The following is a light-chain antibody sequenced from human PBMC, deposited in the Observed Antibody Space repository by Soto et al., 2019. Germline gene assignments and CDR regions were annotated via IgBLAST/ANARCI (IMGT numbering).Light chain of an antibody. Sequence: QSVLTQSPSASASLGASVKLTCTLSSGHSSYAIAWHQQQPEKGPRYLMKLNSDGSHSKGDGIPARFSGSSSGAERYLTRSRLQSEEEADYYGQTWGTGLLVFGGGTKLTVL. V-gene: IGLV4-69*01. CDR2: LNSDGSH. CDR1: SGHSSYA. CDR3: QTWGTGLLV. J-gene: IGLJ3*02.